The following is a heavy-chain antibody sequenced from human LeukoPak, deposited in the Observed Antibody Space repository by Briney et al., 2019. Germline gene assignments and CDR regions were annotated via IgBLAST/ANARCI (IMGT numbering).Heavy chain of an antibody. V-gene: IGHV1-69*05. Sequence: SVKVSCKASGDTFSSYAISWVRQAPGQGLEWMGGIIPIFGTANYAQKFQGRVTITTDESTSTAYMELSRLRSEDTAVYYCARIYYYDSSGADAFDIWGQGTMVTVSS. CDR1: GDTFSSYA. CDR3: ARIYYYDSSGADAFDI. J-gene: IGHJ3*02. CDR2: IIPIFGTA. D-gene: IGHD3-22*01.